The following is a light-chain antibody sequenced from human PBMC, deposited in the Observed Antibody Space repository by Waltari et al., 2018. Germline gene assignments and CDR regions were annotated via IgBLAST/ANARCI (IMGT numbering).Light chain of an antibody. CDR1: RRDVGGNNF. CDR2: VVN. Sequence: QSALTQPPSASGSPGQSVTISCTGTRRDVGGNNFVSWYKQHPGKAPKLIIYVVNEWPSGVPDRFFCFKAGNTASLTVSGLQPEDEAEYYCSAYAGSDNFVFGTGTKVTVL. CDR3: SAYAGSDNFV. V-gene: IGLV2-8*01. J-gene: IGLJ1*01.